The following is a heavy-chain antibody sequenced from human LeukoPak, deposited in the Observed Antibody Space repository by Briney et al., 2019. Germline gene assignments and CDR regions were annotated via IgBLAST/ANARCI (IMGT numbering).Heavy chain of an antibody. CDR3: ARGWYDSGYNCDY. V-gene: IGHV3-48*03. D-gene: IGHD6-19*01. CDR1: GFCFNSFE. Sequence: PGGSLRLSCAASGFCFNSFEMSWVCQAPRKGREWVSYISSSGSTIYYADSVKSRFTISRDNAKNSLYLQMNSLRAEDTAVYYCARGWYDSGYNCDYWGRGTLVSVSS. J-gene: IGHJ4*02. CDR2: ISSSGSTI.